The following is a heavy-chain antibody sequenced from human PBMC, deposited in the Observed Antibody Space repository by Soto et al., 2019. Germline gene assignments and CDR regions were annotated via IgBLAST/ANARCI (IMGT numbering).Heavy chain of an antibody. CDR3: AKGAGGHCSSTSCYADH. CDR1: GFTFSTYA. D-gene: IGHD2-2*03. Sequence: PGGSLRLSCAASGFTFSTYAMNWVRQAPGKGLEWVSAISGTGGTTYYADPVKGRFTVSRDNPHNTLYLQMNSLRAEDTAVYYCAKGAGGHCSSTSCYADHWGQGTMVTVYS. V-gene: IGHV3-23*01. CDR2: ISGTGGTT. J-gene: IGHJ4*02.